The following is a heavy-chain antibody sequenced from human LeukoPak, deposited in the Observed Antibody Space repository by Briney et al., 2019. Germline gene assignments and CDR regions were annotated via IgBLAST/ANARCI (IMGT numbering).Heavy chain of an antibody. CDR1: GYTFTGYY. CDR3: AREAYRWLALPGGY. Sequence: GASVKVSCKASGYTFTGYYMHWVRQAPGQGLEWMGWLNPNSAATSYAQKFQGRVTMTRDTSISTAYMELSRLRSDDTAVYYCAREAYRWLALPGGYWGQGTLVTVSS. J-gene: IGHJ4*02. D-gene: IGHD6-19*01. V-gene: IGHV1-2*02. CDR2: LNPNSAAT.